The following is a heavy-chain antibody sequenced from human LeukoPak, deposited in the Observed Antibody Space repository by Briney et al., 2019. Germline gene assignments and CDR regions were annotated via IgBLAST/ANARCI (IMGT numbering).Heavy chain of an antibody. J-gene: IGHJ4*02. Sequence: PSETLSLTCAVSGYSITSGYYWGWIRQPPGKGLEWIGYIYYSGSTNYNPSLKSRVTISVDTSKNQFSLKLSSVTAADTAVYYCARVLGDSSGYYSLLWGQGTLVTVSS. CDR1: GYSITSGYY. V-gene: IGHV4-61*01. CDR3: ARVLGDSSGYYSLL. D-gene: IGHD3-22*01. CDR2: IYYSGST.